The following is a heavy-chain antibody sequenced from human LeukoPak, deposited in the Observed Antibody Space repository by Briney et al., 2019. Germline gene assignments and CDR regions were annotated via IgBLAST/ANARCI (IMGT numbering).Heavy chain of an antibody. D-gene: IGHD2-15*01. CDR1: GFTFSSYG. CDR3: AKDDWRYCSGGSCYDLGY. Sequence: PGGSLRLSCAASGFTFSSYGMHWVRQAPGKGLEWVAVISYDGSNKYYADSVKGRFTISRDNSKNTLYLQMNGLRAEDTAVYYCAKDDWRYCSGGSCYDLGYWGQGTLVTVSS. J-gene: IGHJ4*02. CDR2: ISYDGSNK. V-gene: IGHV3-30*18.